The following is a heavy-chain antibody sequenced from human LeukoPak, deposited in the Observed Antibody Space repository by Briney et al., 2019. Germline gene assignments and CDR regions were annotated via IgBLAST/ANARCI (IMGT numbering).Heavy chain of an antibody. D-gene: IGHD3-3*01. J-gene: IGHJ4*02. CDR2: ISYDGSTK. CDR1: GFSFSRNG. CDR3: SNGDHFYFEY. V-gene: IGHV3-30*18. Sequence: GGSLRLSCAASGFSFSRNGMHWVRQAPGKGLEWVAVISYDGSTKYYADSVRGRFTISRDNSKNTLYLQINSVGAEDTAVYYCSNGDHFYFEYWGQGILVTVAS.